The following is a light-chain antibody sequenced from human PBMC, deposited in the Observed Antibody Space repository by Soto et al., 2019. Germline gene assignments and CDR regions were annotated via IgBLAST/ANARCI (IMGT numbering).Light chain of an antibody. CDR1: SSDVGGYNY. V-gene: IGLV2-8*01. CDR3: SSYAGSNNYV. J-gene: IGLJ1*01. Sequence: QSVLTQPPSASGSPGQSVTISCTGTSSDVGGYNYVSWYQQHPGKAPKLMIYEVSKRPSGFPDRFSGSKSGNTASLTVSGLQAEDEADYYCSSYAGSNNYVFGTGTKVTVL. CDR2: EVS.